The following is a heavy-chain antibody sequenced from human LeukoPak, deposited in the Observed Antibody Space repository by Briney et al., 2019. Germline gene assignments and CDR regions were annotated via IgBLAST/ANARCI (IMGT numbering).Heavy chain of an antibody. D-gene: IGHD3-3*01. CDR3: ARGDITYYDFWCGYLGL. Sequence: GDSVKVSCKASGYTFTSYDINCVRQATGQGLEWMGWMNPNSGNTGYAQKFKVRVTITRNTSITTAYMDLTSLRSEDRAVYNLARGDITYYDFWCGYLGLWGQGTLVTVSS. CDR1: GYTFTSYD. V-gene: IGHV1-8*03. CDR2: MNPNSGNT. J-gene: IGHJ4*02.